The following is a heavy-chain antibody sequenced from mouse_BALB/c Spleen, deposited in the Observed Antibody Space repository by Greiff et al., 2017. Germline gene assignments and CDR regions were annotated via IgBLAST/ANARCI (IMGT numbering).Heavy chain of an antibody. Sequence: DVMLVESGGGLVKPGGSLKLSCAASGFTFSSYAMSWVRQTPEKRLEWVASISSGGSTYYPDSVKGRFTISRDNARNILYLQMSSLRSEDTAMYYCARVYGNYLYYAMDYWGQGTSVTVSS. J-gene: IGHJ4*01. V-gene: IGHV5-6-5*01. CDR2: ISSGGST. CDR3: ARVYGNYLYYAMDY. D-gene: IGHD2-10*02. CDR1: GFTFSSYA.